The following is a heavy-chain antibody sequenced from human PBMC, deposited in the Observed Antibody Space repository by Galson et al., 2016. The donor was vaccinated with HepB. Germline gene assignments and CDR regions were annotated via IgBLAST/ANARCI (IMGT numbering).Heavy chain of an antibody. CDR3: ARDRQTYDGDCLDY. CDR2: ISNDGSNQ. V-gene: IGHV3-30*03. CDR1: GLTFSIYG. J-gene: IGHJ4*02. D-gene: IGHD4-17*01. Sequence: SLRLSCAASGLTFSIYGMHWVRQAPDKGLEWVALISNDGSNQYYADSVKGRSSISRDNSKDSLYLQINGLRPEDTGIYYCARDRQTYDGDCLDYWGQGTLVTVSS.